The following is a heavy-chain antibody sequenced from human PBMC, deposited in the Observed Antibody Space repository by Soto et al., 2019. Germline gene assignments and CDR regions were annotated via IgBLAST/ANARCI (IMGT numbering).Heavy chain of an antibody. D-gene: IGHD6-25*01. CDR2: IKIDGSST. CDR3: ASHVSQRRENNFDX. J-gene: IGHJ4*02. Sequence: GSLRLSCAASGFTFSNYWMHWVRQAPGEGLVCVSRIKIDGSSTSDEDFVRGRFTISRYNAKKTVYLQMTSMRAEDTAVYYCASHVSQRRENNFDXWGQGTLVTVSX. CDR1: GFTFSNYW. V-gene: IGHV3-74*01.